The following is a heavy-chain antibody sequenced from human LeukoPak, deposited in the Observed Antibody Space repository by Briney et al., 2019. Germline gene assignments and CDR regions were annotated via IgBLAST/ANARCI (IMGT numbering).Heavy chain of an antibody. J-gene: IGHJ4*02. V-gene: IGHV7-4-1*02. CDR3: ARNNADGEGRFSY. Sequence: ASVNVSCKASGYSFTKYDMNWVRQAPGQGLEWMGWINTNTGNPTYAQGFTGRFVFSLDTSVSTAYLQISSLKAEDTAVYYCARNNADGEGRFSYWGQGTLVTVSS. D-gene: IGHD3-10*01. CDR1: GYSFTKYD. CDR2: INTNTGNP.